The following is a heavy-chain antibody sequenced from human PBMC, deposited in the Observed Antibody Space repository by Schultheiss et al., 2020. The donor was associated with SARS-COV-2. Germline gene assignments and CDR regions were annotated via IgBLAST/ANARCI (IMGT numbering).Heavy chain of an antibody. CDR3: AGGVGATVRFAY. CDR2: IYHSGST. V-gene: IGHV4-59*01. D-gene: IGHD1-26*01. J-gene: IGHJ4*02. CDR1: GGSISNYY. Sequence: SETLSLTCTVSGGSISNYYWSWIRQPPGKGLEWIGYIYHSGSTNYNPSLKSRVTISVDTSKNQFSLKLSSVTAADTAVYYCAGGVGATVRFAYWGQGTLVTVSS.